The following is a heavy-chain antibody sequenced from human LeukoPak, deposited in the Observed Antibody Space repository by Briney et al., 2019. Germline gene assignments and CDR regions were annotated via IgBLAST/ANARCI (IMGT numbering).Heavy chain of an antibody. CDR2: ISGSGDST. Sequence: GGSLRLSCAASGFTFSSYAMSWVRQAPGKGLEWVSAISGSGDSTYYADSVKGRFTISRDNSKNTLYLQMNSLRAEDTAVYYCASHSSSWFYYFDYWGQGTLVTVSS. D-gene: IGHD6-13*01. CDR3: ASHSSSWFYYFDY. CDR1: GFTFSSYA. J-gene: IGHJ4*02. V-gene: IGHV3-23*01.